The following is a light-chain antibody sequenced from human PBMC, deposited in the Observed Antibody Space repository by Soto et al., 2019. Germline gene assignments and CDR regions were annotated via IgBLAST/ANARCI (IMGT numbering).Light chain of an antibody. CDR1: QSITNW. J-gene: IGKJ1*01. CDR2: DAS. Sequence: ITLSSSSLSASVVARGTITSRASQSITNWLAWYQQKPGKAPKLLIYDASSLESGVPSRFSGGGFGTEFTLTINSLQPDDFATYYCQQYNTYSTFGQGTKVDIK. V-gene: IGKV1-5*01. CDR3: QQYNTYST.